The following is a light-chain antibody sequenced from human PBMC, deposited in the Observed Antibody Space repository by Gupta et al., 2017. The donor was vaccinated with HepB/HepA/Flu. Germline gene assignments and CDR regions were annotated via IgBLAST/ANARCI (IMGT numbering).Light chain of an antibody. CDR3: LQDYSYPRT. Sequence: AIQMTQSPSSLSASVGHRVTITCRASQGIKKDLGWYQHKPGKAPKLLIFAASSLQTGVPSRFSGSGSGTDFTLTISSLQPEDFATYYCLQDYSYPRTFGQGTKVEMK. J-gene: IGKJ1*01. CDR2: AAS. CDR1: QGIKKD. V-gene: IGKV1-6*01.